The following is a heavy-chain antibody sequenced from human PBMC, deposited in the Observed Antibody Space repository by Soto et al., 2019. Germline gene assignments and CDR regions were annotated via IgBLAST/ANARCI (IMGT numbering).Heavy chain of an antibody. CDR1: EFTFSRHG. CDR2: IWSDGSNE. D-gene: IGHD3-10*01. J-gene: IGHJ6*03. Sequence: QVQLVESGGGVVQPGRSLRLSCAASEFTFSRHGMHWVRQAPGKGLQWVGVIWSDGSNEVYADSVKGRFIISRDNSKNILYLQRNSLRAEDTAVYYCARERTFGDNKHNYMDVWGTGITVTVSS. V-gene: IGHV3-33*01. CDR3: ARERTFGDNKHNYMDV.